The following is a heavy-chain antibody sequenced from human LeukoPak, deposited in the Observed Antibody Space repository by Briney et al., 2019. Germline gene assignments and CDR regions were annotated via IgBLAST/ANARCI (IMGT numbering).Heavy chain of an antibody. V-gene: IGHV4-30-2*01. J-gene: IGHJ4*02. CDR1: GGSISSGGYS. D-gene: IGHD5-12*01. CDR3: ARLSGYSGYDYLDY. Sequence: SETLSLTCAVSGGSISSGGYSWSWLRQPPGRGLEWIGYIYHSGSTYYNPSLKSRVTISVDRSKNQFSLKLSSVTAADTAVYYCARLSGYSGYDYLDYWGQGTLVTVSS. CDR2: IYHSGST.